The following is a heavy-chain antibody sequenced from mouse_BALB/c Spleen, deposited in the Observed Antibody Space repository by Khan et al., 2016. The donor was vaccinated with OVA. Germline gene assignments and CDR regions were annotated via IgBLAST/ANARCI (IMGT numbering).Heavy chain of an antibody. CDR3: ARKNGCDFDY. V-gene: IGHV1-20*02. Sequence: VQLQQSGPELVKPGASVKISCKASGYSFTGYFMNWVMQSHGKSLEWIGRINPHIGETLYNQKFKGKATLTVDESSRTVPMELRSLASEDSAVYYCARKNGCDFDYWGQGTTLTVPS. J-gene: IGHJ2*01. D-gene: IGHD1-1*01. CDR1: GYSFTGYF. CDR2: INPHIGET.